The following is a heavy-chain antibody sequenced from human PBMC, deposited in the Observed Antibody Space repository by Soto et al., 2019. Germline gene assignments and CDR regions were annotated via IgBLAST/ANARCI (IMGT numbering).Heavy chain of an antibody. CDR3: ARRGMSVDSYDP. V-gene: IGHV4-39*01. Sequence: QLQLQESGPGVVKASDTLSLTCAVSGGSINIPTHYWGWIRQPPGKGLEWIGIIHRSGSTYYNPSLKSRVTITIDTSNNLFSLRLTSVTASDRAVYYCARRGMSVDSYDPWGQGTLVTVSS. D-gene: IGHD5-18*01. CDR1: GGSINIPTHY. CDR2: IHRSGST. J-gene: IGHJ5*02.